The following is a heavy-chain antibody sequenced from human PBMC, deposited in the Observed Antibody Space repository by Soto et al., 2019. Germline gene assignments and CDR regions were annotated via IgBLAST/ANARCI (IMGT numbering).Heavy chain of an antibody. CDR2: IYHTGNT. J-gene: IGHJ4*02. Sequence: QVQLQQSGPRLVKPSGTLSLTCYVSGGSISSTNWWTWVRQPPGKGLEWIGEIYHTGNTNYNPSVRSRVTISVDKSNNEFSLNLRAATAADTAVYYCATLPPRIEVRLLPMPTWGQGILVTVSS. V-gene: IGHV4-4*02. CDR3: ATLPPRIEVRLLPMPT. D-gene: IGHD2-2*01. CDR1: GGSISSTNW.